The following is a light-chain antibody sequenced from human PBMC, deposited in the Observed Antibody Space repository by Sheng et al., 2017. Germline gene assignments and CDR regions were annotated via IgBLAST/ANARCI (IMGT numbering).Light chain of an antibody. CDR2: EDT. CDR3: HSTDSSGDHWV. V-gene: IGLV3-10*01. Sequence: SYELTQPSSVSVSTGQTARITCSGDALPRKYAYWYQQRSGQAPVLVIFEDTRRLSGIPERFSGSSSGTMATLTISGAQVEDEADYYCHSTDSSGDHWVFGGGTKLTVL. J-gene: IGLJ3*02. CDR1: ALPRKY.